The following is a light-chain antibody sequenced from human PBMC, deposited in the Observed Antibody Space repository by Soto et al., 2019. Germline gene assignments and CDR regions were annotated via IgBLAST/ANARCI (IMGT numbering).Light chain of an antibody. V-gene: IGLV2-8*01. CDR2: EVT. CDR3: SSYAGGKRV. Sequence: QSALTQPPSASGSPGQSVTISCTGTSRDVGHYKYVSWYQHHPGKVPKLMIYEVTKRPSGVPDRFSGSESANTASLTVSGLQAEDEADYYCSSYAGGKRVFGTGTKLTVL. CDR1: SRDVGHYKY. J-gene: IGLJ1*01.